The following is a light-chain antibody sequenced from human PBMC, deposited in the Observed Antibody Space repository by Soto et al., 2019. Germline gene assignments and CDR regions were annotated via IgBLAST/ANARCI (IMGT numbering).Light chain of an antibody. CDR2: EDN. J-gene: IGLJ1*01. V-gene: IGLV6-57*03. Sequence: NFMLTQPDSVSESPGKTVTISCTRSSGSIASNYVQWYQQLPGSAPTTVIYEDNQRPSGVPDRFSGSIDSSSNSASLTISGLKTEDEADYYFQAYDSSNNSWVFGTGTKLTVL. CDR1: SGSIASNY. CDR3: QAYDSSNNSWV.